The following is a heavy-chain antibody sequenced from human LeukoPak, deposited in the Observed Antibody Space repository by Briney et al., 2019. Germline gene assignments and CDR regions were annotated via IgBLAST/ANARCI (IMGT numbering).Heavy chain of an antibody. V-gene: IGHV3-48*04. CDR2: IDTSSTTM. CDR1: GLTFSKYS. Sequence: GGSLRLSCAASGLTFSKYSMTWVRQAPGKGLEWVSFIDTSSTTMYYTDSVKGRFTISRDNAKNSLYLQMNSLKVEDTAIYYCARDNWVDCWGQGTLVTVSS. J-gene: IGHJ5*01. CDR3: ARDNWVDC.